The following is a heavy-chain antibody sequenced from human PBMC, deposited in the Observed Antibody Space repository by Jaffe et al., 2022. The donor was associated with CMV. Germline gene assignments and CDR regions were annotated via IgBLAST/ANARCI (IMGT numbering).Heavy chain of an antibody. J-gene: IGHJ5*02. V-gene: IGHV1-18*04. D-gene: IGHD6-13*01. CDR3: ARALSSGQLYSSSWYLPGWFDP. CDR2: ISAYNGNT. Sequence: QVQLVQSGAEVKKPGASVKVSCKASGYTFTSYGISWVRQAPGQGLEWMGWISAYNGNTNYAQKLQGRVTMTTDTSTSTAYMELRSLRSDDTAVYYCARALSSGQLYSSSWYLPGWFDPWGQGTLVTVSS. CDR1: GYTFTSYG.